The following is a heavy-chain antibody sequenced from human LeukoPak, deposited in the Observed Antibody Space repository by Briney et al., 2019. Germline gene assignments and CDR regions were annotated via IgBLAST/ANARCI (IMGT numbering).Heavy chain of an antibody. J-gene: IGHJ4*02. D-gene: IGHD1-26*01. V-gene: IGHV3-23*01. CDR1: GFTLSTNA. CDR2: ISGSGAST. CDR3: AKDVGKWESLHFFDY. Sequence: QPGGSLRLSCLTSGFTLSTNAMSWVRQAPGKGLEWISGISGSGASTYYAGSVKGRFTISRDDSRNTLYLQMNSLRGDDTAVYYCAKDVGKWESLHFFDYWGQGTLVTVSS.